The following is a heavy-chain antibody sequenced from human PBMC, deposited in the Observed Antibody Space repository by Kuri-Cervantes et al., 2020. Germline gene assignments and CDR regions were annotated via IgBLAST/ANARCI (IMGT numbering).Heavy chain of an antibody. CDR2: IKQDGSEK. CDR1: GFTFSSYW. J-gene: IGHJ4*02. V-gene: IGHV3-7*03. CDR3: ASSPDYYYDSSGYPGASTDY. D-gene: IGHD3-22*01. Sequence: GGSLRLSCAASGFTFSSYWMSWVRQAPGKGLEWVANIKQDGSEKYYVDSVKGRFTISRDNAKNSLYLQMNSLRAEDTAVYYCASSPDYYYDSSGYPGASTDYWGQGTLVTVSS.